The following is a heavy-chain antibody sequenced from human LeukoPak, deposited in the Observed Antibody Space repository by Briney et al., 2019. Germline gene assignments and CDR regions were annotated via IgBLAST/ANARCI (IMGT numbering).Heavy chain of an antibody. CDR2: IYPGYSDA. J-gene: IGHJ5*02. V-gene: IGHV5-51*01. D-gene: IGHD6-13*01. CDR1: GYKLTNNW. CDR3: VRFALTSSLDH. Sequence: GESLKISCKISGYKLTNNWIGWVRQVPGKGLEWMGLIYPGYSDAKYSASFQGQVTLSVDASISTAYLQLSGLRASDTAIYYCVRFALTSSLDHWGQGTLVTVSS.